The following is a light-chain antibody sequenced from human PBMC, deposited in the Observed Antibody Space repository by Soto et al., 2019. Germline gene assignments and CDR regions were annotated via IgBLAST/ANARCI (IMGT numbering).Light chain of an antibody. CDR1: QSISSY. CDR3: QQRNNWPRFT. CDR2: DAS. Sequence: EILLTQSPATLSLSPGERATLSCRASQSISSYLAWYQQKPGQAPRLLIYDASTRATGIPARFSGSGSGTDFTLTISSLEPEDFAVYYCQQRNNWPRFTFGPGTKVDIK. J-gene: IGKJ3*01. V-gene: IGKV3-11*01.